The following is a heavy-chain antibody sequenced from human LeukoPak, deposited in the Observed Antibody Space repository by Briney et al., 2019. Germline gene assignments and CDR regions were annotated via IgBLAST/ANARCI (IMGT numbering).Heavy chain of an antibody. CDR3: ARDRRRGYCSSTSCYSAHQIDY. Sequence: SETLSLTCTVSGGSISSYYWSWIRQPAGKGLEWIGRIYTSGSTNYNPSLKSRVTMSVDTSKNQFSLKLSSVTAADTAVYYCARDRRRGYCSSTSCYSAHQIDYWGQGTLVTVSS. V-gene: IGHV4-4*07. J-gene: IGHJ4*02. CDR1: GGSISSYY. D-gene: IGHD2-2*02. CDR2: IYTSGST.